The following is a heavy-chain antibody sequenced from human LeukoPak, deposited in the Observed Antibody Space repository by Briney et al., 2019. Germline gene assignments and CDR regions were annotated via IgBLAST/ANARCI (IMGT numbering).Heavy chain of an antibody. V-gene: IGHV4-34*01. Sequence: PSETLSLTCAVYGGSFSGYYWSWIRQPPGKGLEWIGEINHSGSTNYNPSLKSRVTMSVDTSKNQFSLKLSSVTAADTAVYYCARWNDSYYDFWSGPNGMDVWGQGTTVTVSS. CDR3: ARWNDSYYDFWSGPNGMDV. J-gene: IGHJ6*02. CDR1: GGSFSGYY. CDR2: INHSGST. D-gene: IGHD3-3*01.